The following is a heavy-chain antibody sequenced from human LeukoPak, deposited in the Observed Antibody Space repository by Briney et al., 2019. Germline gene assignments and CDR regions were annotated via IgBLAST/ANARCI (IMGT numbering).Heavy chain of an antibody. J-gene: IGHJ4*02. V-gene: IGHV3-11*06. Sequence: PGGSLRLSCAASGFTFSDYYMTWIRQAPGKGLEWVSYISSSSSYTNHAGSVKGRFTISRDNAKNSLYLQMNSLRAEDTAVYYCARDFSGWSLDYWGQGTLVTVSS. CDR3: ARDFSGWSLDY. CDR1: GFTFSDYY. D-gene: IGHD6-19*01. CDR2: ISSSSSYT.